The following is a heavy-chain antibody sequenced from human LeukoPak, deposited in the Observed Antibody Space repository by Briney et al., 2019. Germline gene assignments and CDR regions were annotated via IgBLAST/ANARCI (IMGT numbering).Heavy chain of an antibody. Sequence: PGGSLRLSCAASGFSVSINYMSWVRQAPGKGLEWVSVFYTSGRTDYANSVKGRFTISRDNSQNTVYLQMNSLRAEDTAVYYCARPALGLGELFGRDYYGMDVWGQGTTVIVSS. D-gene: IGHD3-10*01. CDR2: FYTSGRT. V-gene: IGHV3-53*01. J-gene: IGHJ6*02. CDR3: ARPALGLGELFGRDYYGMDV. CDR1: GFSVSINY.